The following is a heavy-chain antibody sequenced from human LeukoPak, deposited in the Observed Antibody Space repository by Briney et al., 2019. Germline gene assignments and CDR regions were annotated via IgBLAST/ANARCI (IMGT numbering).Heavy chain of an antibody. V-gene: IGHV3-23*01. CDR3: ASRTDYYDSRGSDY. J-gene: IGHJ4*02. CDR2: ISGSGGST. CDR1: GFTFSSYG. D-gene: IGHD3-22*01. Sequence: PGRTLRLSCAASGFTFSSYGMIWVRQAPGKGLEWDSAISGSGGSTYYADSVKGRFTISRDNSKNTLYLQMNSLRAEDTAVYYCASRTDYYDSRGSDYWGQGTLVTVSS.